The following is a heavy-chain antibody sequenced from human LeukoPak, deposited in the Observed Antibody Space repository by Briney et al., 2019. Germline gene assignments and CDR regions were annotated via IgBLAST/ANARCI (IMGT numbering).Heavy chain of an antibody. V-gene: IGHV1-18*01. D-gene: IGHD3-22*01. CDR2: ISAYNGNT. J-gene: IGHJ3*02. Sequence: ASVKVSCKASGYTFTSYGISWVRQAPGQGLEWVGWISAYNGNTNYAQKLQGRVTMTTDTSTSTAYMELRSLRSDDTAVYYCASTGSFSGYYYSAPDAFDIWGQGTMVTVSS. CDR1: GYTFTSYG. CDR3: ASTGSFSGYYYSAPDAFDI.